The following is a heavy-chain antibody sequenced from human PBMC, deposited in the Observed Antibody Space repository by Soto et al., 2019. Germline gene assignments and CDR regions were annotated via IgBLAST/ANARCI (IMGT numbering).Heavy chain of an antibody. CDR2: MTSDGDT. Sequence: SDTLSLTCSVSGPSIISIPSYWAWIRQSPGKGLEWIGSMTSDGDTYYSPSLRGRVTFSVDLSKNEFSLNLQSVTATDTAVFYCARRVPGRGDCTRNDCYIDSWGEGTLVT. CDR3: ARRVPGRGDCTRNDCYIDS. J-gene: IGHJ4*02. V-gene: IGHV4-39*01. CDR1: GPSIISIPSY. D-gene: IGHD1-1*01.